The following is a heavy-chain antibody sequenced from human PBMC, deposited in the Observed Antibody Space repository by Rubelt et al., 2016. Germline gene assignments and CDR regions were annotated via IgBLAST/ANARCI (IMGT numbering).Heavy chain of an antibody. D-gene: IGHD4/OR15-4a*01. V-gene: IGHV3-7*04. J-gene: IGHJ4*02. Sequence: QLVESGGGLVQPGGSLRLSCVASGFTFRSYWMSWVRQAPGKGLEWVANIKQDGSEKYYVGSVKGRFTISRDNAKNSLYLQSNSLSAEDTAVYFCARGLGANYPFDYWGQGTLVTVSS. CDR3: ARGLGANYPFDY. CDR2: IKQDGSEK. CDR1: GFTFRSYW.